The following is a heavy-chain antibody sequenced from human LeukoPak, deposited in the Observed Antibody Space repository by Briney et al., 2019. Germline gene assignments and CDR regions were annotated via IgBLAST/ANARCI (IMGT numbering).Heavy chain of an antibody. J-gene: IGHJ6*03. Sequence: GSLRLSCAASGFTFSDYYMSWIRQAPGKGLEWVSYISSSGSTIYYADSVKGRFTISRDNAKNSLYLQMNSLRAEDTAVYYCARLVPPEAVSYYYYMDVWGKGTTVTVSS. CDR2: ISSSGSTI. V-gene: IGHV3-11*04. D-gene: IGHD1-14*01. CDR1: GFTFSDYY. CDR3: ARLVPPEAVSYYYYMDV.